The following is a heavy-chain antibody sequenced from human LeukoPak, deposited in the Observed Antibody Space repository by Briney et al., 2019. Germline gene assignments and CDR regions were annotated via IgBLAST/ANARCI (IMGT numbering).Heavy chain of an antibody. J-gene: IGHJ3*01. V-gene: IGHV3-74*01. D-gene: IGHD5-24*01. Sequence: GRSLRLSCAASGFSFSDFWMHWVRQTPGKGLVWVSRIRGDGYDTNYADSVEGRFTISRDNARHTLYLQMNSLRADDTAVYFCGRGGDGIDFWGQGTTVIVSS. CDR3: GRGGDGIDF. CDR2: IRGDGYDT. CDR1: GFSFSDFW.